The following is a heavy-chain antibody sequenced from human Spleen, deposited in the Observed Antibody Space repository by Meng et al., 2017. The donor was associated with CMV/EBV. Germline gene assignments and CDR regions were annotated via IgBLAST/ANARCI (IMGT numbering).Heavy chain of an antibody. J-gene: IGHJ5*02. V-gene: IGHV1-18*01. D-gene: IGHD2-2*01. CDR3: ARDLYCSSTSCLNWFDP. CDR2: ISAYNGDT. CDR1: GYTFTTYA. Sequence: ASVKVSCKASGYTFTTYAFSWVRQAPGQGLEWMGWISAYNGDTNYTQRLQGRVTMTTDTSTSTAYMELRSLRSDDTAVYYCARDLYCSSTSCLNWFDPWGQGTLVTVSS.